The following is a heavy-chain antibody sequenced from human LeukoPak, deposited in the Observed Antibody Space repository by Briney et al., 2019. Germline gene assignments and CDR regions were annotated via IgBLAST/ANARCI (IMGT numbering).Heavy chain of an antibody. CDR2: IKQDGSEK. Sequence: GGSLRLSCAASGFTFSSYWMSWVRQAPGKGLEWVANIKQDGSEKYYVDSVKGRFTISRDNAQRSLYLQMNSLRAEDTAVYYCTKFNWVEDYFDYWGQGTLVTVSS. V-gene: IGHV3-7*01. D-gene: IGHD7-27*01. CDR3: TKFNWVEDYFDY. J-gene: IGHJ4*02. CDR1: GFTFSSYW.